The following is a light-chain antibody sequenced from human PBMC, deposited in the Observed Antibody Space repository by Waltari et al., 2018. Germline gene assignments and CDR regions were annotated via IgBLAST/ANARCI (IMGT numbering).Light chain of an antibody. CDR2: INNDGSH. V-gene: IGLV4-69*01. CDR3: QIWGTYSLRF. J-gene: IGLJ2*01. CDR1: SGPSTYA. Sequence: QLVLTQSPSASASLGGSVRLTCTLTSGPSTYAIAWHQQQPEKGPRFLIKINNDGSHTKGDGVPDRFSGSSSSSGAERYLTISGLQSEDEADYYCQIWGTYSLRFFGGGTRLTV.